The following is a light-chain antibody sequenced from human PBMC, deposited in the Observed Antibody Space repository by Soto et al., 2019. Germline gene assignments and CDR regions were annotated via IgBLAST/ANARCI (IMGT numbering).Light chain of an antibody. CDR1: QSISNN. CDR3: QQYRAWPLS. CDR2: GAS. J-gene: IGKJ4*01. Sequence: EIVVTQSPATLSVSPGERAIISCRASQSISNNLAWYQQKPGQAPRLLIYGASTRATTIPARFSGSGSGTDFTLTISSLQSGDFAVYYCQQYRAWPLSFGGGTKVEIK. V-gene: IGKV3-15*01.